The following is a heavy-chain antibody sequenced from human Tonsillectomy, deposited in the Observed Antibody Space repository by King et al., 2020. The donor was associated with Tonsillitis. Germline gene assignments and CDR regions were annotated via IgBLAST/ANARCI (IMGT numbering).Heavy chain of an antibody. CDR3: ASRDYFDRTFVY. CDR2: IYYSGST. D-gene: IGHD5-12*01. Sequence: VQLQESGPGLVKPSETLSLTCTVSGGSISSYYWSWIRQPPGKGLEWIGYIYYSGSTNCNPSLKSRVTISVDTSKNQFSLKLSSVTAADTAVYYCASRDYFDRTFVYWGQGTLVTVSS. V-gene: IGHV4-59*01. CDR1: GGSISSYY. J-gene: IGHJ4*02.